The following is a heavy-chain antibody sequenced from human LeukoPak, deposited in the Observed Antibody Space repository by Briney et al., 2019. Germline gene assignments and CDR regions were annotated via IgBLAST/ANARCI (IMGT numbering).Heavy chain of an antibody. D-gene: IGHD1-1*01. V-gene: IGHV1-2*02. Sequence: ASVKVSCKASGYTFAGHYMHWVRQAPGQGLEWMGWINSDSGGTKYAQKFQGSVIMTRVTSISTAYMELSRLKSDDTAVYYCARGRVHSWSDAFDIWGQGTTVTVSS. CDR2: INSDSGGT. J-gene: IGHJ3*02. CDR3: ARGRVHSWSDAFDI. CDR1: GYTFAGHY.